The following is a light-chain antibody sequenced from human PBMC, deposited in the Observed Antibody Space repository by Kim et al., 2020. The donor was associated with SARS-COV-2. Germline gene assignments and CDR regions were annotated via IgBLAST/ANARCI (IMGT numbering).Light chain of an antibody. J-gene: IGLJ3*02. CDR1: SSDVGGYNH. CDR2: DVS. Sequence: PGQSVTISCTGTSSDVGGYNHVSWYQQHPGKAPKLMIYDVSKRPSGVPDRFSGSKSGNTASLTISGLQAEDEADYYCCSYAGSYWVFGGGTKLTVL. CDR3: CSYAGSYWV. V-gene: IGLV2-11*01.